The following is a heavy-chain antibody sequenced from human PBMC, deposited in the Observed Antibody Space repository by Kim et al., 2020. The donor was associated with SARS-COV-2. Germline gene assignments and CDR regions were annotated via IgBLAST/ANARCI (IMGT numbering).Heavy chain of an antibody. V-gene: IGHV4-34*01. CDR3: ARVGATSFYYYYGMDV. Sequence: SLKSRVTMAVDTAKNQFSLKLSAVTAADTAEYYCARVGATSFYYYYGMDVWGQGTTVTVSS. J-gene: IGHJ6*02. D-gene: IGHD1-26*01.